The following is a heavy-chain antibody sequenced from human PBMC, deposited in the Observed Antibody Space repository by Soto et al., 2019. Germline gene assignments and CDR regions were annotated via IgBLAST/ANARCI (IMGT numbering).Heavy chain of an antibody. CDR1: GFTFSSYE. Sequence: GGSLRLSCAASGFTFSSYEMNWVRQAPGKGLEWVSYISSSGSTIYYADSVKGRFTISRDNAKNSLYLQMNSLRAEDTAVYYCARAPRAVANPYYFDYWGQGTLVTVSS. D-gene: IGHD6-19*01. CDR2: ISSSGSTI. CDR3: ARAPRAVANPYYFDY. J-gene: IGHJ4*02. V-gene: IGHV3-48*03.